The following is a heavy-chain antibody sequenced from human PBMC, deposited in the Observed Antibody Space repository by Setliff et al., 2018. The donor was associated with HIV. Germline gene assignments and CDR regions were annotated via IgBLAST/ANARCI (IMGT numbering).Heavy chain of an antibody. CDR1: RFSLEYCQFN. Sequence: SGPTLVNPTQTLRLTCNISRFSLEYCQFNLGWLRQTPGKAPEWLALIYWNGEEQYNPVLRKRLTITKDNFNNQVVLTMSNMELEDSGTFFCAHIGPFWTGYYGPFDSWGPGILVTVS. D-gene: IGHD3-3*01. V-gene: IGHV2-5*01. J-gene: IGHJ4*02. CDR3: AHIGPFWTGYYGPFDS. CDR2: IYWNGEE.